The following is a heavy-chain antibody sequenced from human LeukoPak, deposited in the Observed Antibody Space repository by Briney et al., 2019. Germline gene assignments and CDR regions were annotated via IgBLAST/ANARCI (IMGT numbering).Heavy chain of an antibody. D-gene: IGHD6-13*01. CDR1: GFTFSSYW. Sequence: GGSLRLSCAASGFTFSSYWMSWVRQAPGKGLEWVANIKQDGSEKYYVDSVKGRFTISRDNAKSSLYLQMNSLTPEDTAVYYCASKQQLVIWNWFDPWGEGTLVTVSS. V-gene: IGHV3-7*01. J-gene: IGHJ5*02. CDR2: IKQDGSEK. CDR3: ASKQQLVIWNWFDP.